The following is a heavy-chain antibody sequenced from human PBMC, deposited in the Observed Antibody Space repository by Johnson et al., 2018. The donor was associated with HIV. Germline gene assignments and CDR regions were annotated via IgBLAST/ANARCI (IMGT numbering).Heavy chain of an antibody. CDR1: GFIFSNYP. Sequence: QVQLVESGGGVVQPGRSLRLSCAASGFIFSNYPMHWVRQAPGKGLEWVAVISYDGSNKYYADSVKGRFTISRDNSKNTLFLQINSLRAEDTAVYYCAREGRLGSYLGGVAFDIWGQGTMVTVSS. J-gene: IGHJ3*02. V-gene: IGHV3-30*14. D-gene: IGHD1-26*01. CDR3: AREGRLGSYLGGVAFDI. CDR2: ISYDGSNK.